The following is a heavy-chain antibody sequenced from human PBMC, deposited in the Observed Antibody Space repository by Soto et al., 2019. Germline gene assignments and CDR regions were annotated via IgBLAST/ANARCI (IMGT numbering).Heavy chain of an antibody. CDR1: GFTFSSYS. CDR2: ISSSSSYI. D-gene: IGHD6-19*01. CDR3: ARVGSSGWYGT. V-gene: IGHV3-21*01. J-gene: IGHJ5*02. Sequence: EVQLVESGGGLVKPGGSLRLSCAASGFTFSSYSMNWVRQAPGKGLEWVSSISSSSSYIYYADSVKGRFTISRDNAKNSLYLQTNSLRAEDTAVYYCARVGSSGWYGTWGQGTLVTVSS.